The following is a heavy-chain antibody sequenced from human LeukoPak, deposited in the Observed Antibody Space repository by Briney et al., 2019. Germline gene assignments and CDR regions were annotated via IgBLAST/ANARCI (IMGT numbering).Heavy chain of an antibody. CDR3: ARHVAVNSRYYYYYYMDV. D-gene: IGHD4-23*01. V-gene: IGHV4-39*01. CDR1: GGSISSSSYY. Sequence: PSETLSLTCTVSGGSISSSSYYWGWIRQPPGKGLEWIGSIYYSGSTYYNPSLKSRVTISVDTSKNQFSLKLSSATAADTAVYYCARHVAVNSRYYYYYYMDVWGKGTTATVSS. CDR2: IYYSGST. J-gene: IGHJ6*03.